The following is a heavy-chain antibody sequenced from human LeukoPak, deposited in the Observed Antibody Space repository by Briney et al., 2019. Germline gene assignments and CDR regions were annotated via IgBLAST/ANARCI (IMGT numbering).Heavy chain of an antibody. CDR1: GFTFSSYA. CDR2: MRSDGSDI. Sequence: PGGSLRLSCAASGFTFSSYAMSWFRQAPGKGLEWVAFMRSDGSDIFYAESLKGRFTISRDNGKKTLFLQMNSLRAEDTAVYYCARDDYYFASENWGQGALVTVSS. CDR3: ARDDYYFASEN. V-gene: IGHV3-30*02. J-gene: IGHJ4*02. D-gene: IGHD2/OR15-2a*01.